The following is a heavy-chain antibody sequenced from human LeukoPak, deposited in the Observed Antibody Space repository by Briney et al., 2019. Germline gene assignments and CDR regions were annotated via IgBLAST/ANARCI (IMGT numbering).Heavy chain of an antibody. CDR2: IYASGST. D-gene: IGHD5-18*01. CDR1: GGSISSRGYY. Sequence: ASQTLSLTYTVSGGSISSRGYYWSWIRQPAGKGLEWIGRIYASGSTNYNPSLKSRVSISVDTSKIQFSLKLSSVTAADTAVYYCAREYSYGSGYYYYMDVWGKGTTVTVSS. CDR3: AREYSYGSGYYYYMDV. J-gene: IGHJ6*03. V-gene: IGHV4-61*02.